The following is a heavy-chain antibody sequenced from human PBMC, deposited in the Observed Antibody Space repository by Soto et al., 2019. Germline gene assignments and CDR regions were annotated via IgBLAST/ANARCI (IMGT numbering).Heavy chain of an antibody. CDR2: IYHSGST. CDR1: GYSISSGYY. D-gene: IGHD3-22*01. Sequence: SETLSLTCAVSGYSISSGYYWGWIRQPPGKGLEWIGSIYHSGSTYYNPSLKSRVTISVDTSKNQFSLKLSSVTAADTAVYYCAREYDYYDSSGSVLFDYWGQGTLVTVSS. J-gene: IGHJ4*02. V-gene: IGHV4-38-2*02. CDR3: AREYDYYDSSGSVLFDY.